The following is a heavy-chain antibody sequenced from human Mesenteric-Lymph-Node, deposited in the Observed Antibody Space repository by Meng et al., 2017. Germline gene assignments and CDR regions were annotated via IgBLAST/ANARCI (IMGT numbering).Heavy chain of an antibody. Sequence: GGSLRLSCAASGFTFSSYEMNWVRQAPGKGLEWVSYISSSGSTIYYADSVKGRFTISRDNAKNSLWLQMSSLRDEDTAVYYCARHRFAMGVWGQGTTVTVSS. CDR1: GFTFSSYE. CDR2: ISSSGSTI. J-gene: IGHJ6*02. V-gene: IGHV3-48*03. CDR3: ARHRFAMGV. D-gene: IGHD3-10*01.